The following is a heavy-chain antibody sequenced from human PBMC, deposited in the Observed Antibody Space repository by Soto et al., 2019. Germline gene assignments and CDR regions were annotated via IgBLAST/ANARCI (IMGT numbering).Heavy chain of an antibody. CDR2: INHSGST. CDR3: ARGRYYDSSGYQFDP. CDR1: GGSFSGYY. J-gene: IGHJ5*02. V-gene: IGHV4-34*01. D-gene: IGHD3-22*01. Sequence: PSETLSLTCAVYGGSFSGYYWSWIRQPPGKGLEWIGEINHSGSTNYNPSLKSRVTISVDTSKNQFSLKLSSVTAADTAVYYCARGRYYDSSGYQFDPWGQGILVTVSS.